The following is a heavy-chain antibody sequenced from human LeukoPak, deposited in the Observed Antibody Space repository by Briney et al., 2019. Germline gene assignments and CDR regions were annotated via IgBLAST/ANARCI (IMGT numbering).Heavy chain of an antibody. J-gene: IGHJ5*02. CDR1: GFTFSSYS. CDR2: ISSSSSTI. D-gene: IGHD3-3*01. CDR3: AREYDFWSGYYLWFDP. V-gene: IGHV3-48*02. Sequence: GGSLRLSCAASGFTFSSYSMNWVRQAPGKRLEWVSYISSSSSTIYYADSVKGRFTISRDNAKNSLYLQMNSLRDEDTAVYYCAREYDFWSGYYLWFDPWGQGTLVTVSS.